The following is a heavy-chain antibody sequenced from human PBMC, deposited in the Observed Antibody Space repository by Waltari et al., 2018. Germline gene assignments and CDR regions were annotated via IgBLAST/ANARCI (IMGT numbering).Heavy chain of an antibody. D-gene: IGHD3-9*01. J-gene: IGHJ4*02. CDR1: GFTFSSYA. CDR3: AKAGWLLLLVDY. V-gene: IGHV3-23*01. CDR2: ISGSGGST. Sequence: EVQLLESGGGLVQPGGSLRLSCAASGFTFSSYAMSWVRQAPGKGLEWVSAISGSGGSTDYADSVKGRFTISRDNSKNTLYLQMNSLRAEDTAVYYCAKAGWLLLLVDYWGQGTLVTVSS.